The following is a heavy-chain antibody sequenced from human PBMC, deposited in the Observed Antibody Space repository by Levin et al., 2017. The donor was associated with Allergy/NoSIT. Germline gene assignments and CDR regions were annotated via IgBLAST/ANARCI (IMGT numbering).Heavy chain of an antibody. D-gene: IGHD3-10*01. Sequence: GGSLRLSCAASGFTFSSYSMNWVRQAPGKGLEWVSYISSSSSTIYYADSVKGRFTISRDNAKNSLYLQMNSLRAEDTAVYYCARDLRGGSFDYWGQGTLVTVSS. CDR2: ISSSSSTI. CDR1: GFTFSSYS. V-gene: IGHV3-48*01. CDR3: ARDLRGGSFDY. J-gene: IGHJ4*02.